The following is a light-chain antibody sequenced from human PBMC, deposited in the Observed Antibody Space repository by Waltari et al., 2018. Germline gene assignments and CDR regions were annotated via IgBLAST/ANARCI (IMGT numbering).Light chain of an antibody. CDR1: SSTVWSPY. Sequence: QSMLTQPPSVSAAPGQKVTISCSGRSSTVWSPYLSWYQQIPGTAPKLLIYDNDKRPSEIPDRFSGSKSGASATLGITGLQTGDEADYYCGSWDSSLSAYVFGTGTQVTVL. J-gene: IGLJ1*01. V-gene: IGLV1-51*01. CDR2: DND. CDR3: GSWDSSLSAYV.